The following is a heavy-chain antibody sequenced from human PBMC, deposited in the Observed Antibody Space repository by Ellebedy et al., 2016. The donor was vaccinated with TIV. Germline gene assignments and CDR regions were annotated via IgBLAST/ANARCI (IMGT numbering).Heavy chain of an antibody. D-gene: IGHD2-21*02. Sequence: MPGGSLRLSCAASGLTFSNYWMHWVRQAPGKGLEYIGSVYYSGSPYYNPSFKSRVTLSADTSKNQFSLNLRTVTAADTAVYYCARTDPWQPIDDWGQGILVSVSS. V-gene: IGHV4-38-2*01. J-gene: IGHJ4*02. CDR3: ARTDPWQPIDD. CDR1: GLTFSNYW. CDR2: VYYSGSP.